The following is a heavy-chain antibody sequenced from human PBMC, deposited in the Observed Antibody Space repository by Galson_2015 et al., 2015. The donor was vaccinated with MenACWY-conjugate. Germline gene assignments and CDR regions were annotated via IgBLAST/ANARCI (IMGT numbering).Heavy chain of an antibody. CDR1: GYTFTNFG. J-gene: IGHJ5*02. D-gene: IGHD3-3*01. Sequence: SVKVSCKASGYTFTNFGITWVRQAPGQGLEWVGWISAYNHITFYATNLEGRVTLTTDPSTTTAYIELRSLRTDDTAIYFCARYLSPGVVPAGPVSWGQGTLVTVSS. CDR3: ARYLSPGVVPAGPVS. V-gene: IGHV1-18*01. CDR2: ISAYNHIT.